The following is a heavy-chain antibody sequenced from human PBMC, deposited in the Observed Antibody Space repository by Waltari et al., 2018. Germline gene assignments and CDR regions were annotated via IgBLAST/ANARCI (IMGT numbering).Heavy chain of an antibody. Sequence: EEQLVESGGDLIQPGESLRVSCAVSGFPFSRYWMNWVRQAPGKGLLWVARINSDGSDTSYADSVKGRFTISRDNARNTVYLQMKSLRAEDTAVYYCARVARKTYSSPVPGRDYYYGMDVWGLGTTVTVSS. CDR1: GFPFSRYW. D-gene: IGHD3-22*01. J-gene: IGHJ6*02. V-gene: IGHV3-74*01. CDR2: INSDGSDT. CDR3: ARVARKTYSSPVPGRDYYYGMDV.